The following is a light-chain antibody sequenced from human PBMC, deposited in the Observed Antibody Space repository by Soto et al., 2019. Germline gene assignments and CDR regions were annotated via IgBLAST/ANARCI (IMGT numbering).Light chain of an antibody. CDR3: QDYTSYSGT. V-gene: IGKV1-5*01. CDR2: DAS. J-gene: IGKJ1*01. CDR1: ESINNW. Sequence: QVPQSPSTLSASVGDRVSITCRASESINNWLAWYQQKPGKAPNLLIYDASTLETGVPSRFSGSSSGTEFTLTISSLQPDDFATYYCQDYTSYSGTFAQGTKVEIK.